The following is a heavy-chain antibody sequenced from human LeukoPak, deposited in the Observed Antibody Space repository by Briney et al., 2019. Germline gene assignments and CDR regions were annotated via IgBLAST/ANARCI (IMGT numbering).Heavy chain of an antibody. Sequence: ASVKVSCKASGYTFTSYDINWVRQATGQGLEWMGWMNPNSGNTGYAQKFQGRVTMTRNTSISTAYMELSSLRSEDSAVYYCASFGYGDYPYYFDYWGQGTLVTVSS. D-gene: IGHD4-17*01. CDR3: ASFGYGDYPYYFDY. CDR2: MNPNSGNT. J-gene: IGHJ4*01. CDR1: GYTFTSYD. V-gene: IGHV1-8*01.